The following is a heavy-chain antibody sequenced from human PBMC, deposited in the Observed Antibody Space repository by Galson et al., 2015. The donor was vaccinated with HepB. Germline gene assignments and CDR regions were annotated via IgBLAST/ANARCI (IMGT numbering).Heavy chain of an antibody. V-gene: IGHV3-30-3*01. CDR2: ISYDGSNK. D-gene: IGHD5-18*01. CDR1: GFTFSSYA. J-gene: IGHJ4*02. Sequence: SLRLSCAASGFTFSSYAMHWVRQAPGKGLEWVAVISYDGSNKYYADSVKGRFTISRDNSKNTLYLQVNSLRAEDTAVYYCARSNTAMVTRRLDYWGQGTLVTVSS. CDR3: ARSNTAMVTRRLDY.